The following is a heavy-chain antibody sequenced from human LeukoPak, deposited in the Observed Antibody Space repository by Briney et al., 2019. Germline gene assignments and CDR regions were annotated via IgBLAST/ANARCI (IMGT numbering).Heavy chain of an antibody. J-gene: IGHJ4*02. CDR1: DDSITMYY. Sequence: SETLSLTCSVSDDSITMYYWTWIRQPPGKGLGWIGYIYYSGSTNYNPSLKSRVTISVDTSKNQFSLKLSSVTAADTAVYYCARGVYGSGNFDYWGQGTLVTVSS. CDR2: IYYSGST. CDR3: ARGVYGSGNFDY. V-gene: IGHV4-59*01. D-gene: IGHD3-10*01.